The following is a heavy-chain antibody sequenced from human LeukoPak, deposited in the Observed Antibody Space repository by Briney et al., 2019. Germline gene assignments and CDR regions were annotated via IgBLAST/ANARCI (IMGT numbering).Heavy chain of an antibody. D-gene: IGHD1-1*01. CDR2: IYSDGNT. V-gene: IGHV4-39*01. CDR3: ARLTAGTVDY. J-gene: IGHJ4*02. CDR1: ATISSSTYY. Sequence: SETLSLTCTVSATISSSTYYWGWIRQPPGKGLEWIGSIYSDGNTYYNPSLKSRVTISVDTSKNQFSLKLSSVTAADTAVYYCARLTAGTVDYWGQGTLVTVSS.